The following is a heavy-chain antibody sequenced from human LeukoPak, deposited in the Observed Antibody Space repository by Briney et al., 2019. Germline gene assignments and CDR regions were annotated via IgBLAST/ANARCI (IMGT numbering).Heavy chain of an antibody. CDR3: ARGEVPAHYFDY. CDR2: IIPIFGTA. Sequence: SVKVSCRASGGTFSSSAINWVRQAPGQGLEWMGGIIPIFGTANYARKFQGRVTLTADESTSTAYMELSSLRSEDTAMYYCARGEVPAHYFDYWGQGTLVTVSS. J-gene: IGHJ4*02. V-gene: IGHV1-69*13. CDR1: GGTFSSSA.